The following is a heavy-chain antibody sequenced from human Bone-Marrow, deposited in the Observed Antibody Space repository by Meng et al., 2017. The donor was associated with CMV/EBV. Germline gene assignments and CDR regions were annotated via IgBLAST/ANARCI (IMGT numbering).Heavy chain of an antibody. CDR3: VKDRVAAAGIYDEY. CDR2: IRYDGSNK. J-gene: IGHJ4*02. D-gene: IGHD6-13*01. CDR1: GFTFSSYG. V-gene: IGHV3-30*02. Sequence: GESLKISCAASGFTFSSYGMHWVRQAPGKGLEWVAFIRYDGSNKYYADSVKGRFTISRDNSKNTLYLQMNSLRAEDTAVYYCVKDRVAAAGIYDEYWGQGTLVTVSS.